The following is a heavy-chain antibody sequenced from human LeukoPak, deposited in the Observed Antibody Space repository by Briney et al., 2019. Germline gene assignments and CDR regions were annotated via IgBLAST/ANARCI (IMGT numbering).Heavy chain of an antibody. D-gene: IGHD6-19*01. J-gene: IGHJ4*02. V-gene: IGHV3-9*01. CDR1: GFTFDDYA. Sequence: GRSLRLSCAASGFTFDDYAMHWVRHAPGKGLEWVSGISWNSGSIGYADSVKGRFTISRDNAKNSLYLQMNSLRAEDTALYYCAKDAEAVASYFDYWGRGTLVTVSS. CDR2: ISWNSGSI. CDR3: AKDAEAVASYFDY.